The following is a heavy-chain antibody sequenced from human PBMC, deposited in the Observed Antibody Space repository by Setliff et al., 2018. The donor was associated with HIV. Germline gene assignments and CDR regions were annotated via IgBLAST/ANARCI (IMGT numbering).Heavy chain of an antibody. V-gene: IGHV1-18*01. CDR1: GYTFTSYG. CDR3: ARVAWYYSFWSGLGDAFDI. Sequence: GASVKVSCKASGYTFTSYGISWVRQAPGQGLEWMGWISAYSGNTNYAQKLQGRVTMTTDTSTSTAYMELRSLRSDDTAVYYCARVAWYYSFWSGLGDAFDIWGRGTMVT. D-gene: IGHD3-3*01. CDR2: ISAYSGNT. J-gene: IGHJ3*02.